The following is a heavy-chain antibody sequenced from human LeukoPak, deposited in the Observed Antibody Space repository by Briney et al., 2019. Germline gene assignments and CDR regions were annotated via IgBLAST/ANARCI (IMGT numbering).Heavy chain of an antibody. CDR3: ARGGNSGRWFDP. J-gene: IGHJ5*02. CDR2: IRYDGTNK. CDR1: GFTFSSFD. D-gene: IGHD4-23*01. V-gene: IGHV3-30*02. Sequence: GGSLRLSCETSGFTFSSFDMHWVRQAPGKGLEWVAFIRYDGTNKYYPGSVKGRFTISRENAKNSLYLQMNSLRAGDTAVYYCARGGNSGRWFDPWGQGTLVTVSS.